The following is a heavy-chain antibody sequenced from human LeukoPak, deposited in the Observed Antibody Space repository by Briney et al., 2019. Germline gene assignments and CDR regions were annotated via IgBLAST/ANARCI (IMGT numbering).Heavy chain of an antibody. CDR3: ARDVGEYCSSINCHASDY. D-gene: IGHD2-2*01. CDR2: INPSSGGT. J-gene: IGHJ4*02. V-gene: IGHV1-2*02. CDR1: GYTFTGYY. Sequence: ASVKVSCKASGYTFTGYYMHWARQAPGQGLEWMGWINPSSGGTNYAQKFHGRVTMTRDTSISTVYMELSRLRSDDTAVYYCARDVGEYCSSINCHASDYWGQGTLVTVSS.